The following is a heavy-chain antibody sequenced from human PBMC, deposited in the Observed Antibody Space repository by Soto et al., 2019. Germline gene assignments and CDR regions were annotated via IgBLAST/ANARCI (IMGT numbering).Heavy chain of an antibody. Sequence: SETLSLTCTVSGFSISSYYWSWIRQPPGKGLEWIGYIYYSGSTNYNPSLKSRVTISVDTSKNQFSLKLSSVTAADTATYYCAHSRGYNGYEGPPLYEMDVWGQGTTVTVSS. CDR2: IYYSGST. CDR3: AHSRGYNGYEGPPLYEMDV. J-gene: IGHJ6*02. CDR1: GFSISSYY. V-gene: IGHV4-59*01. D-gene: IGHD5-12*01.